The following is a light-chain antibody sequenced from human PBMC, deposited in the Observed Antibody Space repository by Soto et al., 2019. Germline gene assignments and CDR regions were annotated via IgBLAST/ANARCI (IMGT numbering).Light chain of an antibody. CDR1: QSVLSTSNSRNS. V-gene: IGKV4-1*01. CDR2: WAS. CDR3: QPYYDTPRT. J-gene: IGKJ1*01. Sequence: DIVMTQSPDSLAVSLGERATINCKSSQSVLSTSNSRNSLAWYQQKPGQPPKVLIYWASTRESGVPDRFSGGGSRTDFTLTISSLQAEDMALYYCQPYYDTPRTFGQGTKVAIK.